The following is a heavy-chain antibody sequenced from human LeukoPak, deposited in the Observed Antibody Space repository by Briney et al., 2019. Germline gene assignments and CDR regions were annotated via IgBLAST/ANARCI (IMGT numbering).Heavy chain of an antibody. CDR2: IYTSGST. CDR3: ARDDPLSNYYYYYYMDV. D-gene: IGHD2-2*01. CDR1: GGSFSGYY. J-gene: IGHJ6*03. V-gene: IGHV4-4*07. Sequence: PSETLSLTCAVYGGSFSGYYWSWIRQPAGKGLEWIGRIYTSGSTNYNPSLKSRVTMSVDASKNQFSLKLSSVTAADTAVYYCARDDPLSNYYYYYYMDVWGKGTTVTVSS.